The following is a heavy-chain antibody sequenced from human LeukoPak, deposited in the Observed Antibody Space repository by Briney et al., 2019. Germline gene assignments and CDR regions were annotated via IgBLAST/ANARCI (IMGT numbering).Heavy chain of an antibody. J-gene: IGHJ5*02. CDR3: ARGRYDSTGYPRWFDP. Sequence: GGSLRLSCAASGFTFDNYGMSWVRQAPGKGLEWVSGINWNGGSTGYADSVKGRFTISRDNAKNSLYLQMNSLTAEDTAIYYCARGRYDSTGYPRWFDPWGQGTLVTASS. CDR2: INWNGGST. D-gene: IGHD3-22*01. CDR1: GFTFDNYG. V-gene: IGHV3-20*04.